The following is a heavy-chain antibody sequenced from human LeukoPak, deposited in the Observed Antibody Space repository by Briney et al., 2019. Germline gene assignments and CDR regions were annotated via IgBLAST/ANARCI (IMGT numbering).Heavy chain of an antibody. V-gene: IGHV4-61*01. CDR1: GGSVSSGSYY. J-gene: IGHJ4*02. D-gene: IGHD3-16*02. Sequence: SETLSLTCTVSGGSVSSGSYYWSWIRQPPGKGLEWIGYIYYSGGTNYNPSLKSRVTISVDTSKNQFSLQLNSVTPEDTAVYYCARDRAIGTRSFDYWGQGTLVTVSS. CDR3: ARDRAIGTRSFDY. CDR2: IYYSGGT.